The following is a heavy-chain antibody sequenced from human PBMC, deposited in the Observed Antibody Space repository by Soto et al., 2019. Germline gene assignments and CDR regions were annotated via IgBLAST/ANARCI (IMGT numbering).Heavy chain of an antibody. J-gene: IGHJ4*02. CDR2: VNPSGGPT. CDR3: AREGSYYFDSRIDY. Sequence: QVRLVQSGAEVKKPGDSVSVSCKAPEYTFANHFIHWVRQATRQGLEWMGIVNPSGGPTRYTQKFQGRVTMTRDTSTCTVYMVLSSLTSADTAVYYCAREGSYYFDSRIDYWGQGTLVTVSS. D-gene: IGHD3-10*01. CDR1: EYTFANHF. V-gene: IGHV1-46*01.